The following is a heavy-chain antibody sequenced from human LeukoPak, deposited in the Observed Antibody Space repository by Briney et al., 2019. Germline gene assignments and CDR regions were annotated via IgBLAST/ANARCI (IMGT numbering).Heavy chain of an antibody. CDR3: ARDDGDRYGYRKPLVV. CDR1: GYTFTSYS. J-gene: IGHJ4*02. CDR2: INPSGGST. Sequence: ASVKVSCKASGYTFTSYSMHWVRQAPGQGLEWMGIINPSGGSTSYAQKFQGRVTMTRDMSTSTVYMELSSLRSEDTAVYYCARDDGDRYGYRKPLVVWGQGTLVTVSS. D-gene: IGHD5-18*01. V-gene: IGHV1-46*01.